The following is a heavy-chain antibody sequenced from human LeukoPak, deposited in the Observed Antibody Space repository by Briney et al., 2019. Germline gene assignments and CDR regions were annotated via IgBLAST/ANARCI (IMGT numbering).Heavy chain of an antibody. CDR3: AREVYSSSWYNYVFDY. J-gene: IGHJ4*02. V-gene: IGHV4-61*02. D-gene: IGHD6-13*01. CDR2: IYTSGST. Sequence: SETLSLTCTVSGGSISSSSYYWTWIRQPAGKGLEWIGRIYTSGSTNYNPSLKSRVTISVDTSKNQFPLKLSSVTAADTAVYYCAREVYSSSWYNYVFDYWGQGTLVTVSS. CDR1: GGSISSSSYY.